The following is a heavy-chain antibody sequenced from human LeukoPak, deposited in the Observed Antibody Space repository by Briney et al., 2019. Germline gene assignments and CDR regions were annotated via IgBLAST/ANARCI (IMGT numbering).Heavy chain of an antibody. D-gene: IGHD3-3*01. J-gene: IGHJ4*02. CDR2: ISGSGGST. Sequence: GRSLRLSCAASGFTFSSYGMHWVRQAPGKGLEWVSAISGSGGSTYYADSVKGRFTISRDNSKNTLYLQMNSLRAEDTAVYYCAKGDFWSGYYPMHFDYWGQGTLVTVSS. CDR1: GFTFSSYG. CDR3: AKGDFWSGYYPMHFDY. V-gene: IGHV3-23*01.